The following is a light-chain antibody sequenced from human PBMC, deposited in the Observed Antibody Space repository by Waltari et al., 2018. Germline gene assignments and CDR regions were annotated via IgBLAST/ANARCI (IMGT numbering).Light chain of an antibody. CDR3: QQYGSSRWT. CDR2: GAS. CDR1: QSVSSSY. Sequence: CRASQSVSSSYLAWYQQKPGQAPRLLIYGASSRATGIPDRFSGSGSGIDFTLTISRLEPEDFAVYYCQQYGSSRWTFGQGTKVEIK. V-gene: IGKV3-20*01. J-gene: IGKJ1*01.